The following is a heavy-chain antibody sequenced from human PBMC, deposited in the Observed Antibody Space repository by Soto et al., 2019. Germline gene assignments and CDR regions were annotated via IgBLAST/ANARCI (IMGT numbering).Heavy chain of an antibody. V-gene: IGHV4-31*03. D-gene: IGHD3-22*01. CDR2: IYYSGST. Sequence: SETLSLTCTVSGGSISSGGYYWSWIRQHPGKGLEWIGYIYYSGSTYYNPSLKSRVTISVDTSKNQFSLKLSSVTAADTAVYYCAIYSTYYFDSSGYFWDHWGQGTLVTVSS. CDR1: GGSISSGGYY. CDR3: AIYSTYYFDSSGYFWDH. J-gene: IGHJ4*02.